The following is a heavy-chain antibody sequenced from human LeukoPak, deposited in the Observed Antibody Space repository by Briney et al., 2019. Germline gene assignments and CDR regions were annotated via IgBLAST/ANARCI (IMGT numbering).Heavy chain of an antibody. V-gene: IGHV3-30-3*01. CDR1: GFTFSSYA. CDR3: ARDRYYDAFDI. J-gene: IGHJ3*02. Sequence: GRSLRLSCAASGFTFSSYAMHWVRQAPGKGLEWVAVISYGGSNKYYADSVEGRFTISRDNSKNTLYLQMNSLRAEDTAVYYCARDRYYDAFDIWGQGTMVTVSS. D-gene: IGHD2-8*01. CDR2: ISYGGSNK.